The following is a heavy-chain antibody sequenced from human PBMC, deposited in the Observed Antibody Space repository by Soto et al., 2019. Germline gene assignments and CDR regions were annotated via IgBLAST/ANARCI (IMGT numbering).Heavy chain of an antibody. D-gene: IGHD2-8*02. CDR2: TKSKTDDRTP. CDR3: PTDYWPWPGDY. CDR1: WVTFGNAL. J-gene: IGHJ4*02. Sequence: RRSCAASWVTFGNALMSWVRQAPGKGLQCVGRTKSKTDDRTPDYAAPVKATFTISRDDSTHTLYLQINSLKTEHTALYYCPTDYWPWPGDYWGQGTLVTVSS. V-gene: IGHV3-15*01.